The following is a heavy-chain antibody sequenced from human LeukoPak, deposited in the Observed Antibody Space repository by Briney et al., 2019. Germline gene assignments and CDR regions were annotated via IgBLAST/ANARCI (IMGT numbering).Heavy chain of an antibody. J-gene: IGHJ4*02. CDR2: IGGSGSHT. CDR1: GFTFNIYG. V-gene: IGHV3-23*01. D-gene: IGHD3-22*01. Sequence: GGTLRLSCAASGFTFNIYGMNWVRQAPGKGLEWVSGIGGSGSHTYYADSVKGRFTISRDYSKNTLYLQMNSLRAEDTAVYFCAKDSHSSGYYYMDYWGQGTLVTVSS. CDR3: AKDSHSSGYYYMDY.